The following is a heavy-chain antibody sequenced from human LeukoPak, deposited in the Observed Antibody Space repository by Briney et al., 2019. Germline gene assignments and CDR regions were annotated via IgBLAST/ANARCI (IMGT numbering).Heavy chain of an antibody. CDR1: GFTFSSYE. J-gene: IGHJ6*02. CDR3: ARGSLTGEHGMDV. V-gene: IGHV3-48*03. Sequence: PGGSLRLSCAASGFTFSSYEMNWVRQAPGKGLEWISFISSSGRTTYYADSLKGRFTISRDNGKNSLYLQMNSLRVEDTAVYYCARGSLTGEHGMDVWGQETTVTVSS. CDR2: ISSSGRTT. D-gene: IGHD1-20*01.